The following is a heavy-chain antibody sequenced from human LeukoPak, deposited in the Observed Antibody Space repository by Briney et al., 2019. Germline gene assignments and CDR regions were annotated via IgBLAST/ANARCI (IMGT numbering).Heavy chain of an antibody. D-gene: IGHD2-2*01. CDR3: ARYRLDAFDI. V-gene: IGHV3-53*01. J-gene: IGHJ3*02. CDR2: IYSGGST. Sequence: GGSLRLSCAASGFTVSSNYMSWVRQAPGRGLEWVSVIYSGGSTYYADSVKGRFTISRDNSKNTLYLQMNSLRAEDTAVYYCARYRLDAFDIWGQGTMVTVSS. CDR1: GFTVSSNY.